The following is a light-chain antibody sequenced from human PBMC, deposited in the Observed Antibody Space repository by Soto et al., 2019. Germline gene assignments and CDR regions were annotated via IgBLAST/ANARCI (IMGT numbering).Light chain of an antibody. CDR3: QTWGTGPFVV. J-gene: IGLJ2*01. Sequence: QLVLTQPPSASASRGASVKLTCTLSSGHSSYAIAWHQQQPEKGPRYLMKLNTDGSHNKGDGIPNRFSGSSSGAERYLTISSLQSEDEADYYCQTWGTGPFVVFGGGTKLTVL. V-gene: IGLV4-69*01. CDR2: LNTDGSH. CDR1: SGHSSYA.